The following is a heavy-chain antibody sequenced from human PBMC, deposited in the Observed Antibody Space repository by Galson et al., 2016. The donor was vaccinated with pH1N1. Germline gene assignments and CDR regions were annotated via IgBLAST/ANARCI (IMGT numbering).Heavy chain of an antibody. D-gene: IGHD2-15*01. Sequence: SVKVSCKASGYTFARFYLHWVRQAPGQGLEWMGWIDPKSGNTHYAQKFQGRVNVTRDTSISTAYMHLSGLTYDDAAVYYCARVTPTEPFAYWGQGALVTGSS. CDR3: ARVTPTEPFAY. CDR2: IDPKSGNT. CDR1: GYTFARFY. V-gene: IGHV1-2*02. J-gene: IGHJ4*02.